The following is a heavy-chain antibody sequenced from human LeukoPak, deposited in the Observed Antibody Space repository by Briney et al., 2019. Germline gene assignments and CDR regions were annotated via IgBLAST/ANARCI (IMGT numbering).Heavy chain of an antibody. V-gene: IGHV4-39*01. D-gene: IGHD3-22*01. CDR2: IYYSGST. CDR3: ASLFNYYDSSGYPRDVSDVFDI. Sequence: SETLSLTCTVSGGSISSSSYYWGWIRQPPGKGLEWIGSIYYSGSTYYNPSLKSRVTISVDTSKNQFSLKLSSVTAADTAVYYCASLFNYYDSSGYPRDVSDVFDIGAQGKMVTVS. CDR1: GGSISSSSYY. J-gene: IGHJ3*02.